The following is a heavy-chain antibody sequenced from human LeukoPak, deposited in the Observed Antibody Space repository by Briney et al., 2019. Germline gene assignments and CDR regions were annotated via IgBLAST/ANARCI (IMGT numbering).Heavy chain of an antibody. J-gene: IGHJ3*02. D-gene: IGHD4-23*01. Sequence: SETLSLTCTVSGGSISSYYWSWIRQPPGKGLEWIGYIYYSGSTNYNPSLKSRVTISVDTSKNQFSLKLSSVTAADTAVYYCARDTRDYGGTYDAFDIWGQGTMVTVSS. CDR3: ARDTRDYGGTYDAFDI. V-gene: IGHV4-59*01. CDR1: GGSISSYY. CDR2: IYYSGST.